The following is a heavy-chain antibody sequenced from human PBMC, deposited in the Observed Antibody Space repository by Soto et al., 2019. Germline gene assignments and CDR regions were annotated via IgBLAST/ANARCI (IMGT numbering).Heavy chain of an antibody. CDR3: ARGRGSGGSCVHY. J-gene: IGHJ4*02. V-gene: IGHV3-33*01. Sequence: QVQLVESGGGVVQPGRSLRLSCAASGFTFSSYGMHWVRQAPGKGLEWVAVIWYDGSNKYYADSVKGRFTISRDNSKNTLYLQMNSLRAEDTAVYYCARGRGSGGSCVHYWGQGTLVTVSS. D-gene: IGHD2-15*01. CDR2: IWYDGSNK. CDR1: GFTFSSYG.